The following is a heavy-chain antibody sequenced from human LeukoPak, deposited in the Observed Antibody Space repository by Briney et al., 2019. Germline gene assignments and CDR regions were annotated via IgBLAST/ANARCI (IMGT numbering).Heavy chain of an antibody. CDR1: GGSINNGGYY. CDR2: IYYSGSS. Sequence: SETLSLTCTVSGGSINNGGYYWSWIRQHPGKGLEWIGYIYYSGSSYYTPSLRSRVTISVDTSKNHFSLKLSSVTAADTAVYYCARNRDGYNSFDYWGQGTLVTVSS. D-gene: IGHD5-24*01. V-gene: IGHV4-31*03. CDR3: ARNRDGYNSFDY. J-gene: IGHJ4*02.